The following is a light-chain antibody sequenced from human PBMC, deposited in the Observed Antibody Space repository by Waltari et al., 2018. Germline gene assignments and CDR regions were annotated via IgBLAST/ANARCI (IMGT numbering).Light chain of an antibody. J-gene: IGLJ2*01. Sequence: QAALTQPPSVSGSPGQSVTISCTGTSSDIGGYNYVSWYHQHPGKAPKLMIYDVSKRPSGFSDRVSGSKSCNTASLTISGLHAEDEADYYCSSYAGSNTWVFGGGTRLTVL. CDR2: DVS. V-gene: IGLV2-11*01. CDR3: SSYAGSNTWV. CDR1: SSDIGGYNY.